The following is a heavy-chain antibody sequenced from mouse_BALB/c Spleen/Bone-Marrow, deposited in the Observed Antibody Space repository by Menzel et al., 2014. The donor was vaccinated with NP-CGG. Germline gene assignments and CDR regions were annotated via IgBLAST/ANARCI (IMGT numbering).Heavy chain of an antibody. CDR1: GYVFSSYW. CDR2: IFPGDGDT. CDR3: ARGDFDYDFTMDY. J-gene: IGHJ4*01. Sequence: QVHVKQSGAELVRPGSSVKISCKASGYVFSSYWMNWVKQRPGQGLEWIGQIFPGDGDTNYNGQSKGKATLTADRSSSTAFMQLSSLTSEDSAVYFCARGDFDYDFTMDYWGQGTSVTVSS. V-gene: IGHV1-80*01. D-gene: IGHD2-4*01.